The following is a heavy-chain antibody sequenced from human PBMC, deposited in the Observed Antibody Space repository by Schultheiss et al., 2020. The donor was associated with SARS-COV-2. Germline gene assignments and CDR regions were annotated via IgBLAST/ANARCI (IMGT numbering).Heavy chain of an antibody. CDR3: AREGSSGLAFDY. Sequence: SETLSLTCAVYGGSFSGYYWSWIRQPPGKGLEWIGEINHSGSTNYNPSLKSRVTISVDTSKNQFSLKLSSVTAADTAVYYCAREGSSGLAFDYWGQGTLVTVSS. J-gene: IGHJ4*02. D-gene: IGHD6-19*01. CDR2: INHSGST. CDR1: GGSFSGYY. V-gene: IGHV4-34*01.